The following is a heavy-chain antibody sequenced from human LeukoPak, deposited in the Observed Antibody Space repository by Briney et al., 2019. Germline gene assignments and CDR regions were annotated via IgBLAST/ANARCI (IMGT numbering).Heavy chain of an antibody. CDR1: GGSISSGGYY. Sequence: SETLSLTCTVSGGSISSGGYYWSWIRQHPGKGLEWIGYIYYSGSTYYNPSLKSRVTISVDTSKNQFSLKLSSVTAADTAVYYCARDRVVPAAIRPHWYFDLWGRGTLVTVSS. J-gene: IGHJ2*01. CDR2: IYYSGST. D-gene: IGHD2-2*02. V-gene: IGHV4-31*03. CDR3: ARDRVVPAAIRPHWYFDL.